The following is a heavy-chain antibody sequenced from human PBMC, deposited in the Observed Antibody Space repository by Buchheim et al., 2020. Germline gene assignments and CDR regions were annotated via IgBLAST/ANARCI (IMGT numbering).Heavy chain of an antibody. V-gene: IGHV3-21*01. Sequence: EVQLVESGGGLVKPGGSLRLSCAASGFSFSSYSMNWVRQAPGKGLEWVSSISSSSSYRYYADSVKGRFTISRDNAKNSLYLQINSLRVEDTAVYYCARSRDGTAVAAPDYWGQGTL. CDR2: ISSSSSYR. CDR1: GFSFSSYS. CDR3: ARSRDGTAVAAPDY. J-gene: IGHJ4*02. D-gene: IGHD6-19*01.